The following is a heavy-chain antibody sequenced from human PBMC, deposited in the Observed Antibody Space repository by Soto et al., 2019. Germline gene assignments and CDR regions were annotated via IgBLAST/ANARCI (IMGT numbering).Heavy chain of an antibody. D-gene: IGHD6-19*01. CDR2: ISAYNGNT. J-gene: IGHJ6*02. CDR3: ASPGSYTAGRDYYYYYGMDV. Sequence: ASVKVSCKASGYTFTSYGISWVRQAPGQGLEWMGWISAYNGNTNYAQKLQGRVTMTTDTSTGTAYMELRSLRSDDTAVYYCASPGSYTAGRDYYYYYGMDVWGQGTTVTVSS. CDR1: GYTFTSYG. V-gene: IGHV1-18*04.